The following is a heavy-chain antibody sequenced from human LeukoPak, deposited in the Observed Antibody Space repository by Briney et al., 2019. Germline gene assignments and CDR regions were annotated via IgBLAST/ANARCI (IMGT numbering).Heavy chain of an antibody. Sequence: SETLSLTCTVPGGSISSYYWRWIRQPPGKGVEWSGFIDYSGSVNYSPPLKSRITMSIDRSKKQFSLNLSSVACADTAVYYFTRDQAGAGGAFDMWGQGTMVTVSS. CDR1: GGSISSYY. CDR2: IDYSGSV. CDR3: TRDQAGAGGAFDM. J-gene: IGHJ3*02. V-gene: IGHV4-59*01. D-gene: IGHD3-16*01.